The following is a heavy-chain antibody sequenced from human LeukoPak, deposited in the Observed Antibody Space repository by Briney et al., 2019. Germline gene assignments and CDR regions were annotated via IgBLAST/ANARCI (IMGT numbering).Heavy chain of an antibody. Sequence: SVKVSCMASGGTFSSYTISWVRQAPGQGLEWMGRIIPILGIANYAQKFQGRVTVTADKSTSTAYMELSSLRSEDTAVYYCAGQYYYDSSGSYYYYYGMDVWGQGTTVTVSS. J-gene: IGHJ6*02. CDR2: IIPILGIA. CDR3: AGQYYYDSSGSYYYYYGMDV. V-gene: IGHV1-69*02. CDR1: GGTFSSYT. D-gene: IGHD3-22*01.